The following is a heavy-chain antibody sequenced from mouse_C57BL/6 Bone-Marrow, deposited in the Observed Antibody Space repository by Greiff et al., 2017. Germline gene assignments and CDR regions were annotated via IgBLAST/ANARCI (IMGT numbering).Heavy chain of an antibody. CDR3: GIGGITTVVRFDD. D-gene: IGHD1-1*01. J-gene: IGHJ2*01. CDR2: IHPSDSDT. Sequence: VQLQQPGAELVKPGASVKVSCKASGYTFTSYWMHWVKQRPGQGLEWIGRIHPSDSDTNYNQKFKGKATLTVDKSSSTAYMQLSSLTSEDYAVYYCGIGGITTVVRFDDWGQGTTLTVSS. CDR1: GYTFTSYW. V-gene: IGHV1-74*01.